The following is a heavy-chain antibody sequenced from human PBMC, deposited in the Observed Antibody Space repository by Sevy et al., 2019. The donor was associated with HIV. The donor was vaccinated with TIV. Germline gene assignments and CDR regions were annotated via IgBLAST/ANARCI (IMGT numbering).Heavy chain of an antibody. CDR3: AREGYCSSTICYGDYYYYYGMDV. Sequence: GGSLRLSCAASGFTFSSYGMHWVRRAPGKGLEWVAVLCYDGSNKHYADSVKGRFTISRDNSKNTLYLQMNSLRAEDTAVYYCAREGYCSSTICYGDYYYYYGMDVWGQGTTVTVSS. J-gene: IGHJ6*02. D-gene: IGHD2-2*01. CDR1: GFTFSSYG. CDR2: LCYDGSNK. V-gene: IGHV3-33*01.